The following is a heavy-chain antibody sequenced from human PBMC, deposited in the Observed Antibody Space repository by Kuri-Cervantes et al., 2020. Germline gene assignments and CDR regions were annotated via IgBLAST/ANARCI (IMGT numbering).Heavy chain of an antibody. V-gene: IGHV4-34*01. Sequence: GSLRLSCAVYGGSFSGYFWSWIRQPPGKGLEWIGEINHSGSTNYNPSLKSRVTISVDTSKNQFSLKLSSVTAADTAVYYCARTRPRPRPYFLDYWGQGTQVTVSS. CDR3: ARTRPRPRPYFLDY. J-gene: IGHJ4*02. CDR2: INHSGST. CDR1: GGSFSGYF. D-gene: IGHD6-6*01.